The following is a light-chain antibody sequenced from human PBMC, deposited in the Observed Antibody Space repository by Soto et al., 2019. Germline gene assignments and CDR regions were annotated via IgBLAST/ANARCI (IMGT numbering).Light chain of an antibody. V-gene: IGKV1-5*03. J-gene: IGKJ1*01. CDR1: QSISAW. Sequence: DIQMTQSPSTLFASVGDTVTITCRASQSISAWLAWYQQRPGKAPKLLIYKMSASERGVPSRFSGSGSGTEFTLTISSLQPEDFATYYCQQYNSSPWTFGQGTNVDI. CDR2: KMS. CDR3: QQYNSSPWT.